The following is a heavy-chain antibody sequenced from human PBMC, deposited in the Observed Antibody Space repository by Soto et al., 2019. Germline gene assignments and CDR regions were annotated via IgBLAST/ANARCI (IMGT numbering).Heavy chain of an antibody. V-gene: IGHV3-30*18. D-gene: IGHD3-16*02. CDR3: AKEVDDYVWGSYRFIDY. CDR2: ISYDGSNK. Sequence: GGSLRLSCAASGFTFSSYGMHWVRQAPGKGLEWVAVISYDGSNKYYADSVKGRFTISRDNSKNTLYLQMNSLRAEDTAVYYCAKEVDDYVWGSYRFIDYWGQGTLVTVSS. CDR1: GFTFSSYG. J-gene: IGHJ4*02.